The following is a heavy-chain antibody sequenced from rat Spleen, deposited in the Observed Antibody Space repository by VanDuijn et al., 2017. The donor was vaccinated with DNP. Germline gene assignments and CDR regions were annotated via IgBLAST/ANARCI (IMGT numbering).Heavy chain of an antibody. CDR2: INPDGGST. Sequence: EVQLVESGGGLVQPGRSLKLSCAVSRFTFSDYDMAWVRQAPTTGLEWVASINPDGGSTYYRDSVKGRFTISRDNAKSTLYLQMDSLRSEDTATYYCTKDAFDYWGQGVMVTVSS. CDR3: TKDAFDY. J-gene: IGHJ2*01. CDR1: RFTFSDYD. V-gene: IGHV5-20*01.